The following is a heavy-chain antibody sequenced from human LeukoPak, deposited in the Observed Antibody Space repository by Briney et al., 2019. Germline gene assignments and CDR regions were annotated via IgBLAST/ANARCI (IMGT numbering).Heavy chain of an antibody. J-gene: IGHJ5*02. CDR3: ARGRIQLWLRSTYNWFDP. CDR1: GGSISSGGYY. CDR2: IYYSGST. V-gene: IGHV4-31*03. D-gene: IGHD5-18*01. Sequence: SETLSLTCTVSGGSISSGGYYWSWIRQHPGKGLEWIGYIYYSGSTYYNPSLKSRVTISVDTSKNQFSLKLSSVTAADTAVYYCARGRIQLWLRSTYNWFDPWGQGTLVTVSS.